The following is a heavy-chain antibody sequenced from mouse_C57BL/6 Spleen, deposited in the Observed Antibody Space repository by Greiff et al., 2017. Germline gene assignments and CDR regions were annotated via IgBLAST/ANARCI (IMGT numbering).Heavy chain of an antibody. Sequence: QVQLQQPGAELVRPGSSVKLSCKASGYTFTSYWMDWVKQRPGQGLEWIGNIYPSDSETHYNQKFKDKATLTVDKSSSTAYMQLSILTSEDSAVYYCASLYSNWGDYWGQGTTLTVSS. V-gene: IGHV1-61*01. J-gene: IGHJ2*01. D-gene: IGHD2-5*01. CDR3: ASLYSNWGDY. CDR2: IYPSDSET. CDR1: GYTFTSYW.